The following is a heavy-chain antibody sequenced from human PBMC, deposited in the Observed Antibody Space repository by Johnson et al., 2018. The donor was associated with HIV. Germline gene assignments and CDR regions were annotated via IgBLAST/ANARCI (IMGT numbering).Heavy chain of an antibody. CDR1: GFTFSSYG. CDR3: AKVSSQSSSWYDAFDI. D-gene: IGHD6-13*01. V-gene: IGHV3-33*06. Sequence: QVQLVESGGGVVQPGRSLRLSCAASGFTFSSYGMHWVRQAPGKGLEWVAVIWYDGSNKYYADSVKGRFTISRDNSKNTLYLQMNSLRDVDTAVYYCAKVSSQSSSWYDAFDIWGQGTMVTVSS. CDR2: IWYDGSNK. J-gene: IGHJ3*02.